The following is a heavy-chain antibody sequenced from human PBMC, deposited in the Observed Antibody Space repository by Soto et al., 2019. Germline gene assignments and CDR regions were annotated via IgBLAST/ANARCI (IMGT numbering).Heavy chain of an antibody. CDR1: GYSFTSYW. CDR2: IDPSDSYT. CDR3: ARDLNFGSYPGY. Sequence: GESLKISCKGSGYSFTSYWISWVRQMPGKGLEWMGRIDPSDSYTNYSPSSQGHVTISADKSISTAYLQWSSLKASDTAMYYCARDLNFGSYPGYWGQGTLVTVSS. J-gene: IGHJ4*02. D-gene: IGHD1-26*01. V-gene: IGHV5-10-1*01.